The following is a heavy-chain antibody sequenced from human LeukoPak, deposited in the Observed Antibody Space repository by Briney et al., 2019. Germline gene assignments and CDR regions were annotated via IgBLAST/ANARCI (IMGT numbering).Heavy chain of an antibody. Sequence: PSETLSLTCAVSGGSITTADFDWAWIRQPPGQGFEWIATISSSGKAYYYPSLMSRATISVDTSKNHFSLDVTSVTAADTGLFYCARFKGGTGFDYWGRGVLVIVS. CDR3: ARFKGGTGFDY. CDR1: GGSITTADFD. CDR2: ISSSGKA. D-gene: IGHD1-26*01. V-gene: IGHV4-39*02. J-gene: IGHJ4*02.